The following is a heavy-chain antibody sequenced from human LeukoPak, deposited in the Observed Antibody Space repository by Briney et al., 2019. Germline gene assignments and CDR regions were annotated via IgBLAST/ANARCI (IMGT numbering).Heavy chain of an antibody. CDR2: IKQDGSEK. CDR3: ARWTFDWFPPYFDY. D-gene: IGHD3-9*01. V-gene: IGHV3-7*01. J-gene: IGHJ4*02. CDR1: GFTFSSYW. Sequence: PGGSLRLSCAASGFTFSSYWMSWVRQAPGKGLEWVANIKQDGSEKYYVDSVKGRFTISRDNAKNSLYLQMNSLRAEDTAVYYCARWTFDWFPPYFDYWGQGTLVTVSS.